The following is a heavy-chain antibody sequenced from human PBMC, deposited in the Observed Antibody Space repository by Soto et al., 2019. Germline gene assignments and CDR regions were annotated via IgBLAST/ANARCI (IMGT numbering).Heavy chain of an antibody. CDR1: GGSISSYY. D-gene: IGHD5-18*01. CDR3: AGVGDYSNGKCPFDY. Sequence: SETLSLTCTVSGGSISSYYWSWIRQPPGKGLEWIGYIYYSGSTNYNPSLKSRVTISVDTSKNQFSLKLSSVTAADTAVYYCAGVGDYSNGKCPFDYWGQGTLVTVPS. CDR2: IYYSGST. J-gene: IGHJ4*02. V-gene: IGHV4-59*08.